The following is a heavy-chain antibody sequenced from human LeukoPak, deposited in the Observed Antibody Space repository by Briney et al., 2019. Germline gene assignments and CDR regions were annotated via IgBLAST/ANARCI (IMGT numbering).Heavy chain of an antibody. J-gene: IGHJ4*02. V-gene: IGHV4-34*01. Sequence: SETLSLTCAVYGGSFSGYYWSWIRQPPGKGLEWNGEINHSGSTNYNPSLKSRVTISVDTSKNQFSLKPSSVTAADTAVYYCARARGYSYGSPFDYWGQGTLVTVSS. CDR2: INHSGST. D-gene: IGHD5-18*01. CDR3: ARARGYSYGSPFDY. CDR1: GGSFSGYY.